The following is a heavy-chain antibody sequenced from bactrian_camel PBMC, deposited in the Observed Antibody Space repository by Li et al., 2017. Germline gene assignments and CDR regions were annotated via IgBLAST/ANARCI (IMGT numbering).Heavy chain of an antibody. CDR1: GLVYPFWS. CDR2: TDSRGTT. Sequence: HVQLVESGGGSVQAGGSLTLSCAASGLVYPFWSMAWFRQAPGKEREGVARTDSRGTTEYVDSVKGRFTVFKGNAGKTLYLQMNSLRPEDTAMYYCAAVAEGRTVEGGVSLWTLFESGYWGQGTQVTVS. V-gene: IGHV3S61*01. D-gene: IGHD3*01. CDR3: AAVAEGRTVEGGVSLWTLFESGY. J-gene: IGHJ4*01.